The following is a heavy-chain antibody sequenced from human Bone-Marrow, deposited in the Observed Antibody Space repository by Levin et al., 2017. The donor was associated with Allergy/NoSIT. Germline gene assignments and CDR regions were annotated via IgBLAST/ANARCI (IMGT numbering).Heavy chain of an antibody. Sequence: SETLSLTCAVYGGSFSGYYWSWIRQPPGKGLEWIGEINHSGSTNYNPSLKSRVTISVDTSKNQFSLKLSSVTAADTAVYYCARGLGVVNPPDGFDPWGQGTLVTVSS. CDR1: GGSFSGYY. CDR2: INHSGST. D-gene: IGHD4-23*01. V-gene: IGHV4-34*01. J-gene: IGHJ5*02. CDR3: ARGLGVVNPPDGFDP.